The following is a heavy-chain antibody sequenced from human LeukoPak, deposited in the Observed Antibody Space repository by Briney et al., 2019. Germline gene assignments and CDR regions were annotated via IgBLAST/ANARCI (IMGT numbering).Heavy chain of an antibody. CDR3: ARGGDLTEDYVWGSYRRPTYYYYGMDV. CDR2: IIPIFGTA. D-gene: IGHD3-16*02. V-gene: IGHV1-69*01. J-gene: IGHJ6*02. CDR1: GGTFSSYA. Sequence: ASVKVSCKASGGTFSSYAISWVRQAPGQGLEWMGGIIPIFGTANYAQKFQGRVTITADESTSTAYVELSSLKSEDTAVYYCARGGDLTEDYVWGSYRRPTYYYYGMDVWGQGTTVTVSS.